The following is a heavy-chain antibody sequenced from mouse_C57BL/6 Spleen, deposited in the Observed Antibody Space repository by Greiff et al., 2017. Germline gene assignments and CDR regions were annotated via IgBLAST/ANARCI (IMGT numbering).Heavy chain of an antibody. Sequence: QVQLQQPGAELVKPGASVKLSCKASGYTFTSYWMQWVKQRPGQGLEWIGEIDPSDSYTNYNQKFKGKATLTVDTSSSTADMQLSSLTSEDSAVYYCARGGYDYDEAGAYWGQGTLVTVSA. CDR2: IDPSDSYT. CDR1: GYTFTSYW. V-gene: IGHV1-50*01. D-gene: IGHD2-4*01. J-gene: IGHJ3*01. CDR3: ARGGYDYDEAGAY.